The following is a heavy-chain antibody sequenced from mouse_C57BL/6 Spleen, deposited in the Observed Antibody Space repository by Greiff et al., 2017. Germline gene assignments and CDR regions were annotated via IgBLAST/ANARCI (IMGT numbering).Heavy chain of an antibody. CDR3: ARTGNGYDEGDAMDY. V-gene: IGHV1-50*01. CDR1: GYTFTSYW. Sequence: QVQLQQPGAELVKPGASVKLSCKASGYTFTSYWMQWVKQRPGQGLEWIGEIDPSDSYTNSNQKFKGKATLTVDTSSSTAYMQLSSRTSEDSAVYYCARTGNGYDEGDAMDYWGQGTSVTVSS. J-gene: IGHJ4*01. D-gene: IGHD2-2*01. CDR2: IDPSDSYT.